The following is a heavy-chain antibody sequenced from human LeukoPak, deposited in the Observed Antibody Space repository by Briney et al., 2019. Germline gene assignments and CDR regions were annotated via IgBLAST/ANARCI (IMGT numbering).Heavy chain of an antibody. CDR1: GFTFSSFW. Sequence: PGGSLRLSCAASGFTFSSFWMHWVRQTPGKGLVWVSWINGDGSSIKYADSVKGRFTMSRDNAKNTLFLQMNSLRAEDTALYYCVRESAYCGGDCYSPRGDYWGQGTLVTVSS. V-gene: IGHV3-74*03. D-gene: IGHD2-21*02. J-gene: IGHJ4*02. CDR3: VRESAYCGGDCYSPRGDY. CDR2: INGDGSSI.